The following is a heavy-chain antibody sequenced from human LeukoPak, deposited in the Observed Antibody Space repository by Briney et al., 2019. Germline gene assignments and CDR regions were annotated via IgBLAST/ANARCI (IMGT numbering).Heavy chain of an antibody. D-gene: IGHD3-22*01. J-gene: IGHJ4*02. CDR2: ISASGP. CDR3: AKDHESDGYPCLDH. Sequence: GGFLRLSCAASGFTFSRLAMTWVRRAPGKGLEWVSTISASGPYYADAVRGRFTISRDNSRNTLSLQMDSLRAEDTAVYYCAKDHESDGYPCLDHWGLGTLVTVSS. CDR1: GFTFSRLA. V-gene: IGHV3-23*01.